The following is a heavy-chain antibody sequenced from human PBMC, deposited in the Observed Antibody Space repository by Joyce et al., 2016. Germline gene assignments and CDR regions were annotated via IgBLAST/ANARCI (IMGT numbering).Heavy chain of an antibody. D-gene: IGHD3-22*01. CDR1: GGSIRSDAYY. CDR2: IYYTGST. Sequence: QVQLQESGPGLVKPSQTLSLTCSVSGGSIRSDAYYWGWIRQPPGKGLEWVAYIYYTGSTYYKPSLQSRFTVSVDTSKSQFSLTLNSVTATDTAVYYCARESNYYDSSGYYHGAFDVWGQGTMVTVSS. V-gene: IGHV4-30-4*01. J-gene: IGHJ3*01. CDR3: ARESNYYDSSGYYHGAFDV.